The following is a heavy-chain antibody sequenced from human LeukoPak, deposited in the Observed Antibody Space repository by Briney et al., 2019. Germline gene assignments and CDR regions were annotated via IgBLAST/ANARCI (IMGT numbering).Heavy chain of an antibody. CDR3: ARSIATNVNYYYYYYMDV. Sequence: GGSLRLSCAASGFTFSDYYMSWIRQAPGKGLERVSYISSSGSTIYYADSVKGRFTISRDNAKNSLYPQMNSLRAEDTAVYYCARSIATNVNYYYYYYMDVWGKGTTVTVSS. CDR1: GFTFSDYY. J-gene: IGHJ6*03. V-gene: IGHV3-11*01. D-gene: IGHD6-6*01. CDR2: ISSSGSTI.